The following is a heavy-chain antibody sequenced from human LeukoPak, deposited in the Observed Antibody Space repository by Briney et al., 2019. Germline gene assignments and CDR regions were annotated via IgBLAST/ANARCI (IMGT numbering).Heavy chain of an antibody. Sequence: PGGSLRLSCAASGFTFSDCYMSWIRQAPGKGLEWVSYISSSGSTIYYADSVKGRFTISRDNAKNSLYLQMNSLRAEDTALYYCAKDMGGSGPLYCSSTSCHFDYWGQGTLVTVSS. V-gene: IGHV3-11*01. J-gene: IGHJ4*02. CDR3: AKDMGGSGPLYCSSTSCHFDY. CDR2: ISSSGSTI. CDR1: GFTFSDCY. D-gene: IGHD2-2*01.